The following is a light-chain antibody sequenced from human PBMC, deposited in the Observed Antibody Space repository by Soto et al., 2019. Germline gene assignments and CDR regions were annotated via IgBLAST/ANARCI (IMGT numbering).Light chain of an antibody. V-gene: IGKV3-20*01. CDR2: GAS. CDR1: QSVRSNE. CDR3: QQYSSSPLT. J-gene: IGKJ4*01. Sequence: EIVLTQSPGTLSLSPGERATLSCRASQSVRSNELAWYQQKPGQAPRLLIYGASSRATAIPDRVSGSGSGTDFTLTISSLEPEDFAVYYCQQYSSSPLTFGGGTKVEFK.